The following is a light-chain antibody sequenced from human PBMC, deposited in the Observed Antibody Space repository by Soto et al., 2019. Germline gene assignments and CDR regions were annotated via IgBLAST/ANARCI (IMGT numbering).Light chain of an antibody. Sequence: QSVLTQPPSVSGAPGQRVTISCTGSSSNIGAGYDVHSYQQLPGTAPKLLIYGNSNRPSGVPDRFSGSKSGTSASLAITGLQAEDESDYYCQSYDSSLSGNVVFGGGTKLTVL. J-gene: IGLJ2*01. CDR1: SSNIGAGYD. CDR2: GNS. CDR3: QSYDSSLSGNVV. V-gene: IGLV1-40*01.